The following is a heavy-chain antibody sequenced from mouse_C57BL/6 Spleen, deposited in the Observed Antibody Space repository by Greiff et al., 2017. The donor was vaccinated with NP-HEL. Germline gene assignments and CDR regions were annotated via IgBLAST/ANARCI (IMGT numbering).Heavy chain of an antibody. V-gene: IGHV5-17*01. CDR3: ARSSLFYYAMDY. D-gene: IGHD6-1*01. CDR1: GFTFSDYG. Sequence: EVMLVESGGGLVKPGGSLKLSCAASGFTFSDYGMHWVRQAPEKGLEWVAYISSGSSTIYYADTVKGRFTISRDNAKNTLFLQMTSLRSEDTAMYYCARSSLFYYAMDYWGQGTSVTVSS. CDR2: ISSGSSTI. J-gene: IGHJ4*01.